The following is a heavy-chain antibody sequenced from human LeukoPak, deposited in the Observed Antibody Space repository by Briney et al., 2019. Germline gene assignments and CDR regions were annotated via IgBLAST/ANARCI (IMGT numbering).Heavy chain of an antibody. CDR3: ARGASGIGGVRFDP. D-gene: IGHD3-16*01. V-gene: IGHV3-7*01. J-gene: IGHJ5*02. CDR2: IKQDGNEK. Sequence: GGSLRLSCAASGFTFSSYWMSWVRQAPGKGLEWVANIKQDGNEKYYVDSVKGRFTISRDNAKNSLYLQMNSLRAEDTAVYYCARGASGIGGVRFDPWGQGTLVTVSS. CDR1: GFTFSSYW.